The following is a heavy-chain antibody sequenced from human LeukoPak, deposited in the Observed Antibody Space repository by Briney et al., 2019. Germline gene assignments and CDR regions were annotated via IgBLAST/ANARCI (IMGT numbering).Heavy chain of an antibody. Sequence: GGSLRLSYAASGLTFSTYAMSWVRRAPGKGLEWVSVISGSGDNTFYADSVKGRFTISRDISKNTLYLQMNSLRAEDTAVYYCAKDNQDSSGYYYLIGAFDVWGQGTLVTVSS. V-gene: IGHV3-23*01. CDR1: GLTFSTYA. D-gene: IGHD3-22*01. CDR3: AKDNQDSSGYYYLIGAFDV. CDR2: ISGSGDNT. J-gene: IGHJ3*01.